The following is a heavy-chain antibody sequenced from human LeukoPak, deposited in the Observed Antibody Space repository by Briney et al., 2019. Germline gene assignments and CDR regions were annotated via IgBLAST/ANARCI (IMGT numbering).Heavy chain of an antibody. V-gene: IGHV1-69*05. D-gene: IGHD3-3*01. CDR1: GGTFSSYA. CDR3: AVRDTITIFHAFDI. J-gene: IGHJ3*02. CDR2: IIPIFGTA. Sequence: ASVKVSCKASGGTFSSYAISWVRQAPGQGLEWMGGIIPIFGTANYAQKFQGRVTITTDESTSTAYMELSSLRSEDTAVYYCAVRDTITIFHAFDIWGQGTMVTVSS.